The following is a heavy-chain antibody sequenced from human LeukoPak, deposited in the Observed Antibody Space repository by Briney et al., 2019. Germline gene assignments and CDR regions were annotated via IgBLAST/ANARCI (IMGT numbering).Heavy chain of an antibody. J-gene: IGHJ4*02. CDR1: GFTFSSYW. D-gene: IGHD5-18*01. CDR2: ISSSSSYI. V-gene: IGHV3-21*01. CDR3: ARASQYSYGPEDY. Sequence: PGGSLRLSCAASGFTFSSYWMNWVRQAPGKGLEWVSSISSSSSYIYYADSVKGRFTISRDNAKNSLYLQMNSLRAEDAAVYYCARASQYSYGPEDYWGQGTLVTVSS.